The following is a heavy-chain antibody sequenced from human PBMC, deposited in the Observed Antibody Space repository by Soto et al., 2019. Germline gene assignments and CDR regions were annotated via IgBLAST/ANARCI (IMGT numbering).Heavy chain of an antibody. Sequence: GGSLRLSCAASGFTFDSYSMNWVRQAPGKGLEWVSGISGGGGGTYYADSVKGRFIISRDNSKNTVYLQMNSLRAEDTAFYYCAKYSISDRQTFNIHSRGQATLGTVSS. CDR2: ISGGGGGT. D-gene: IGHD2-21*01. CDR3: AKYSISDRQTFNIHS. CDR1: GFTFDSYS. V-gene: IGHV3-23*01. J-gene: IGHJ5*01.